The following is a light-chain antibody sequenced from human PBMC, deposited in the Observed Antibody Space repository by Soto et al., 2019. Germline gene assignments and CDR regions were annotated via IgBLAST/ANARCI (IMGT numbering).Light chain of an antibody. CDR2: KVS. Sequence: DVVMTQSPLSLPVTLGQPASISCRSSQSLVYSDGNIYLNWFHQRPGQSPRRLIYKVSNRDSGVPDRFSGSGSVTDFTLKISRVEAEDVGVYYCMQGTHWPPFTFGPGTKVDI. CDR1: QSLVYSDGNIY. V-gene: IGKV2-30*01. J-gene: IGKJ3*01. CDR3: MQGTHWPPFT.